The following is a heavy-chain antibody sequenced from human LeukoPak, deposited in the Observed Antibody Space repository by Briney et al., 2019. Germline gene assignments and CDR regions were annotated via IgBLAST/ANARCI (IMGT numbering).Heavy chain of an antibody. Sequence: ASVKVSCKASGYTFTSYDINWVRQATGQGLEWMGWMNPNSGNTGYAQKFQGRVTMTRNTSISTAYMELSRLRSDDTAVYYCARGGDNYYYYYMDVWGKGTTVTVSS. CDR2: MNPNSGNT. V-gene: IGHV1-8*01. CDR1: GYTFTSYD. CDR3: ARGGDNYYYYYMDV. D-gene: IGHD7-27*01. J-gene: IGHJ6*03.